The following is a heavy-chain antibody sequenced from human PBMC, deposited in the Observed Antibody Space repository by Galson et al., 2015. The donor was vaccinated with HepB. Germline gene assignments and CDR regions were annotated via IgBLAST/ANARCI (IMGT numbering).Heavy chain of an antibody. V-gene: IGHV1-2*02. Sequence: SVKVSCKASGSAFTAHYIHWVRQAPGQGLELMGWINPRRGGANYTQKFQGRVIMTRDVSIYTAYMELSRLRYDDTAVYYCARQSGPPRDNWNWGNYYMDVWGKGTTVTVPS. D-gene: IGHD1-7*01. CDR3: ARQSGPPRDNWNWGNYYMDV. CDR2: INPRRGGA. J-gene: IGHJ6*03. CDR1: GSAFTAHY.